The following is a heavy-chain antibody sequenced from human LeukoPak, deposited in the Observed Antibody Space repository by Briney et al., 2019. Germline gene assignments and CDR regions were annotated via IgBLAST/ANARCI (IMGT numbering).Heavy chain of an antibody. CDR2: IYYSGST. Sequence: PSETLSLTCTVSGGSISSYYWSWIRQPPGKGLEWIGYIYYSGSTNYNPSLKSRVTISVDTSKNQFSLKLSSVTAADTAVYYCARQFTIFGVVILDYWGQGTLVTVSS. CDR1: GGSISSYY. D-gene: IGHD3-3*01. CDR3: ARQFTIFGVVILDY. V-gene: IGHV4-59*08. J-gene: IGHJ4*02.